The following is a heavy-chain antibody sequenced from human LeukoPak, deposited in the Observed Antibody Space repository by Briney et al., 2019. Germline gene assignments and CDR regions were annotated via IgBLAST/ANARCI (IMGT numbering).Heavy chain of an antibody. CDR2: INTNTGNP. CDR3: ARGGRGAYYDSRGYYLYYFDY. V-gene: IGHV7-4-1*02. CDR1: GYTFTSYA. D-gene: IGHD3-22*01. J-gene: IGHJ4*02. Sequence: GASVKVSCKASGYTFTSYAMNWVRQAPGQGLEWMGWINTNTGNPTYAQGFTGRFVFSLDTSVSTAYLQISSLKAEDTAVYYCARGGRGAYYDSRGYYLYYFDYWGQGTLVTVSS.